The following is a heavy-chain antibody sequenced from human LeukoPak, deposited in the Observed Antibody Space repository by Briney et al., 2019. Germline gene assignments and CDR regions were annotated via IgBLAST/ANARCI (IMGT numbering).Heavy chain of an antibody. CDR2: IYYSGST. D-gene: IGHD3-22*01. J-gene: IGHJ4*02. CDR1: GGSISSSRYY. V-gene: IGHV4-39*07. CDR3: ARAADSSGYYSYYFDY. Sequence: SETLSLTCTVSGGSISSSRYYWGWIRQPPGKGLEWIGSIYYSGSTYYNPSLKSRVTISVGTSKNQFSLKLSSVTPADTAVYYCARAADSSGYYSYYFDYRGQGTLVTVSS.